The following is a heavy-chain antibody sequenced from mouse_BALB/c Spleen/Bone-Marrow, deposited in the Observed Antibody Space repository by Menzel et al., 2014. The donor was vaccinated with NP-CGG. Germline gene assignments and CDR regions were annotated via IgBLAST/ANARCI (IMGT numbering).Heavy chain of an antibody. J-gene: IGHJ4*01. CDR1: GFAFSSYD. D-gene: IGHD1-2*01. CDR2: ISSGGSYT. CDR3: ARDHYGYYTMDY. V-gene: IGHV5-9*02. Sequence: LVESGGGLVKPGGSLKLSCAASGFAFSSYDMSWVRQTPEKRLEWVATISSGGSYTYYPDTVTGRFTISRDNAKNTLYLEMSSLRSEDTAMYYCARDHYGYYTMDYWGQGTSVTVSS.